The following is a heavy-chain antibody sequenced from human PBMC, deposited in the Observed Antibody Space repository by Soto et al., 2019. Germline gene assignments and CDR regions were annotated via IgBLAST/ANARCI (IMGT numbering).Heavy chain of an antibody. D-gene: IGHD6-13*01. V-gene: IGHV1-46*01. CDR2: INPSGGST. CDR3: ARTIAEAGPLDY. J-gene: IGHJ4*02. Sequence: QVQLVQSGAEVKKPGASVKVSCKAAGYTFTSYYMNWVRQAPGQGLEWMGIINPSGGSTSYAQKFKGRVTMPRDTSTSTVYMELSSLRSEDTAVYYCARTIAEAGPLDYWGQGTLVTVS. CDR1: GYTFTSYY.